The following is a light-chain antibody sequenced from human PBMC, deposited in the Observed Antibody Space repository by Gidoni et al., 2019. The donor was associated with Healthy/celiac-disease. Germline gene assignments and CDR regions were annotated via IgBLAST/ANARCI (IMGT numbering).Light chain of an antibody. CDR3: QQRSNWPLT. CDR2: DAP. J-gene: IGKJ4*01. Sequence: ELVLTPSPATLSLSPGERATLSCRASQSVSSYLAWYQQKPGQAPRLLIYDAPNRATGIPARFSGSGSGTDFTLTISSLEPEDFAVYYCQQRSNWPLTFGGGTKVEIK. CDR1: QSVSSY. V-gene: IGKV3-11*01.